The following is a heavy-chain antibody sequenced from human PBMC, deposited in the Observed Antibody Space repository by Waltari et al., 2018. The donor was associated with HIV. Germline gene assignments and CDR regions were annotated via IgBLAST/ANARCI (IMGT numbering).Heavy chain of an antibody. V-gene: IGHV3-48*04. D-gene: IGHD2-21*01. CDR2: ISGTSSVI. Sequence: EVRLVQSGGGLVQPGGSLRLSCAASGFTFRTYSMNWVGQAPGMGLEWIAYISGTSSVIYYADSVKGRFTISRDNANSSLYLQMDSLRAEDTAVYFCASPITMIAGFDSWGQGTLVTVSS. J-gene: IGHJ4*02. CDR1: GFTFRTYS. CDR3: ASPITMIAGFDS.